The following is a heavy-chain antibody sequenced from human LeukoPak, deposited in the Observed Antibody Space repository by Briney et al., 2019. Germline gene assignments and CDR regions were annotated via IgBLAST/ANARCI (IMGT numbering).Heavy chain of an antibody. V-gene: IGHV3-30*04. CDR1: GFTFSSYA. Sequence: GGSLRLSCAASGFTFSSYAMHWVRQAPGQGLEWVAVISYDGSNKYYADSVKGRFTISRDNSKNTLYLQMDSLRAEDPAVYYCARVMSTTVVTALDYWGQGTLVTVSS. J-gene: IGHJ4*02. CDR3: ARVMSTTVVTALDY. D-gene: IGHD4-23*01. CDR2: ISYDGSNK.